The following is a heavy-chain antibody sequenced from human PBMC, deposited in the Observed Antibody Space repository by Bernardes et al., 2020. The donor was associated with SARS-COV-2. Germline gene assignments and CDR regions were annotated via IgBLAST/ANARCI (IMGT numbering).Heavy chain of an antibody. J-gene: IGHJ2*01. Sequence: SEPLSLTCGVYGGSLSGYYWNWIRRRPGMGLEWIGEINYSGSTNYNPSLKSRVTISVDTSKNQFSLKLSSVTAADTAVYYCARAVWGIWYFDLWGRGTLVTVSS. CDR3: ARAVWGIWYFDL. V-gene: IGHV4-34*01. CDR2: INYSGST. D-gene: IGHD3-16*01. CDR1: GGSLSGYY.